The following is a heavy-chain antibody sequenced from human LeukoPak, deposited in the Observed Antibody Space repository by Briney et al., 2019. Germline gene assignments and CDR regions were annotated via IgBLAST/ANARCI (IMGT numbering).Heavy chain of an antibody. Sequence: GGSLRLSCAASGFSFSSQWMSWVRQAPGKGLEWVAIINQAGTGKYYVDSVKGGFTISRDNAENSLYLQMNSLRAEDTAVYYCARELGDTSGWFDPWGQETLVTVSS. CDR2: INQAGTGK. J-gene: IGHJ5*02. D-gene: IGHD2-21*02. CDR3: ARELGDTSGWFDP. CDR1: GFSFSSQW. V-gene: IGHV3-7*01.